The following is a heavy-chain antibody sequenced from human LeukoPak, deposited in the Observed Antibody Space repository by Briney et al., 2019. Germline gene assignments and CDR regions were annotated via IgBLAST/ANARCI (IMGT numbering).Heavy chain of an antibody. D-gene: IGHD6-13*01. CDR2: IYYSGST. CDR3: ARGYSSSWYAYYYYMDV. Sequence: SETLSLTCTVSGGSISSYYWSWIRQPPGKGLEWIGYIYYSGSTNYKSSLKSRVTISVDTSKNQFSLKLSSVTAADTAVYYCARGYSSSWYAYYYYMDVWGKGTTVTVSS. J-gene: IGHJ6*03. V-gene: IGHV4-59*01. CDR1: GGSISSYY.